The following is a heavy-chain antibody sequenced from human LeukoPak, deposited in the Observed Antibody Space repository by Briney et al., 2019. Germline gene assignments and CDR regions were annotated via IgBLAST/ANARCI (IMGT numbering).Heavy chain of an antibody. CDR2: IYTSGST. CDR1: GGSISSGSYY. Sequence: SETLSLTCTVSGGSISSGSYYWSWIWQPAGKGLEWIGRIYTSGSTKYNPSLQSRVTMSLDTSKNQLSLKLGSVTAADTAVYYCARAGTSGGLCDYWGQGTLVTVSS. D-gene: IGHD1-14*01. CDR3: ARAGTSGGLCDY. V-gene: IGHV4-61*02. J-gene: IGHJ4*02.